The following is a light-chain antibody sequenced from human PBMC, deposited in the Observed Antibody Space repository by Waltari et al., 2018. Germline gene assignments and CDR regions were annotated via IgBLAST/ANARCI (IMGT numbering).Light chain of an antibody. CDR3: QQVNGYPLT. J-gene: IGKJ4*01. CDR2: AAS. Sequence: DIQLTQSPSFLSASVGDRVTITCRASQSISSYLVWYQQKPGKAPKVLISAASTLQTGVPSRFSGSGSGTEFTLTISSLQPEDFATYYCQQVNGYPLTFGGGTKVEIK. V-gene: IGKV1-9*01. CDR1: QSISSY.